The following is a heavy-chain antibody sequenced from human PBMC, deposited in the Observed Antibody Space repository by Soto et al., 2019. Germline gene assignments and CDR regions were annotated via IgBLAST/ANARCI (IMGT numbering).Heavy chain of an antibody. Sequence: GGSLRLSCVASGFTFNRYGMHWVRQAPGKGLEWVAEISFDGTAKYYAESVKGRFTVSRDNGNNTLHLEMNSLGAKDTAVYFCATGRSTRFDPWGQGTLVTVSS. J-gene: IGHJ5*02. V-gene: IGHV3-30*03. CDR2: ISFDGTAK. D-gene: IGHD1-1*01. CDR3: ATGRSTRFDP. CDR1: GFTFNRYG.